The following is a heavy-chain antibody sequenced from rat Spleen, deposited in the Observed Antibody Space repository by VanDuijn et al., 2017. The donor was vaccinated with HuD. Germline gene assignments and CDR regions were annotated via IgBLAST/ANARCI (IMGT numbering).Heavy chain of an antibody. CDR1: GFTFSYYY. D-gene: IGHD1-2*01. V-gene: IGHV5-25*01. CDR2: ITNGGGTT. Sequence: EVQLVESGGGLVQPGRSLKLSCAASGFTFSYYYMAWVRQTPTKGLEWVASITNGGGTTYYQDSMKGRFTISRDNAKSTLYLQMDSLRSEDTATYFCARQQQLFPKGFAYWGQGTLVTVSS. CDR3: ARQQQLFPKGFAY. J-gene: IGHJ3*01.